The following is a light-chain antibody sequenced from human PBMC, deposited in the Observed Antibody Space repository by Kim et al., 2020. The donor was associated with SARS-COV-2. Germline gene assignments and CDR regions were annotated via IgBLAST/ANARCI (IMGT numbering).Light chain of an antibody. V-gene: IGLV2-14*04. CDR3: SSYTSSSTVV. CDR2: DVS. Sequence: GQSITISSTGTSSDVGGYNYVSWYQQNPGKAPKLMIYDVSKRPSVVSNRFSGSKSGNTASLTISGLQAEDEADYYCSSYTSSSTVVFGGGTQLTVL. CDR1: SSDVGGYNY. J-gene: IGLJ2*01.